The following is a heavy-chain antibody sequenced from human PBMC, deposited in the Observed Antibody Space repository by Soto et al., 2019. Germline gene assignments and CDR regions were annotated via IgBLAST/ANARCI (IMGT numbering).Heavy chain of an antibody. J-gene: IGHJ4*02. CDR2: ISSSGSTI. Sequence: QVQLVESGGGLVKPGGSLRLSCVVSGFTFSDHSMTWFRQAPGKGLEWVSYISSSGSTISYADSLRGRFTVSRDNAKNSLFLQLNSLRAEDTAVYYCARDSGWYYFDLWGQGTLVTVSS. CDR1: GFTFSDHS. CDR3: ARDSGWYYFDL. D-gene: IGHD6-19*01. V-gene: IGHV3-11*01.